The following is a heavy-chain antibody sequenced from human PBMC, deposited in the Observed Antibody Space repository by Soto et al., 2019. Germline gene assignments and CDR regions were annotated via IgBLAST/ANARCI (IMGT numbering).Heavy chain of an antibody. CDR3: ARTTVTGPLYYYYGMDV. V-gene: IGHV5-51*01. Sequence: GESLKISCKGSGYSFTSYWIGWVRQMPGSGLEWMGIIYPGDSDTRYSPSFQGQVTISADKSISTAYLQWSSLKASDTAMYYCARTTVTGPLYYYYGMDVWAQGTTVTVSS. J-gene: IGHJ6*02. CDR1: GYSFTSYW. D-gene: IGHD4-4*01. CDR2: IYPGDSDT.